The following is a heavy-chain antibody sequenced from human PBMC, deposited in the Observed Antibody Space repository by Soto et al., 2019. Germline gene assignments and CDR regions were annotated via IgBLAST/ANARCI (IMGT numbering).Heavy chain of an antibody. CDR3: ARDRVGATHH. CDR1: GGSISGYY. Sequence: PSETLSLTCTVSGGSISGYYWSWIRQPPGKGLEWIGYIYYSGTTSYNPSLNSRVTMSVDTSKNQFSLKVNSVTAADTAVYYCARDRVGATHHWGQGTLVTVSS. D-gene: IGHD1-26*01. J-gene: IGHJ5*02. V-gene: IGHV4-59*01. CDR2: IYYSGTT.